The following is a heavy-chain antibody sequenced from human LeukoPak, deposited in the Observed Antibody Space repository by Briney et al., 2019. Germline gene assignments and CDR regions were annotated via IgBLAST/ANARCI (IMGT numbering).Heavy chain of an antibody. D-gene: IGHD6-6*01. CDR2: IYTSGST. CDR1: SGSLGSYY. Sequence: SETLSLTCTVSSGSLGSYYWNWLRQPAGKGLEWIGHIYTSGSTNYNPSLKSRVTMSVDTSKNQFSLKLNSVTAADPAFYYCAREYSSSSGKALDYWGQGTLVTVSS. V-gene: IGHV4-4*07. CDR3: AREYSSSSGKALDY. J-gene: IGHJ4*02.